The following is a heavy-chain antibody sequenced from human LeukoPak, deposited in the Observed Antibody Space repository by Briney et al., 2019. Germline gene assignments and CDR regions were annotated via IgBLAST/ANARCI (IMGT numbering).Heavy chain of an antibody. CDR2: IKQDGSEK. CDR3: ARDRHIVVVTAILDY. V-gene: IGHV3-7*01. J-gene: IGHJ4*02. Sequence: GGSLRLSCAASGFTFSSYGMHWVRQAPGKGLEWVANIKQDGSEKYYVDSVKGRFTISRDNAKNSLYLQMNSLRAEDTAVYYCARDRHIVVVTAILDYWGQGTLVTVSS. D-gene: IGHD2-21*02. CDR1: GFTFSSYG.